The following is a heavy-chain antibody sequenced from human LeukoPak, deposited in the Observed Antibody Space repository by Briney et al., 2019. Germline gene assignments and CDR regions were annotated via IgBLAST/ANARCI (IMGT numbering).Heavy chain of an antibody. J-gene: IGHJ4*02. CDR2: IYSGGNT. D-gene: IGHD1-26*01. V-gene: IGHV3-53*01. CDR1: GFTVSNNY. CDR3: ATRSGNLYDY. Sequence: PGGSLRLSCAASGFTVSNNYMIWVRQAPGKGLEWVSVIYSGGNTYYADSVKGRFTISRDNSKNTLYLQMNSLRAEDTAVYYCATRSGNLYDYWGQGTLVTVSS.